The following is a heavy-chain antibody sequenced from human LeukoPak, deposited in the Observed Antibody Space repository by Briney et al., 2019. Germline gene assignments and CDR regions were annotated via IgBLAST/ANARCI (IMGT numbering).Heavy chain of an antibody. CDR2: ISSSSSYI. CDR1: GFTFSNAW. D-gene: IGHD1-1*01. V-gene: IGHV3-21*01. J-gene: IGHJ6*03. CDR3: ASTTREGGYYYYYYMDV. Sequence: GGSLRLSCAASGFTFSNAWMSWVRQAPGKGLEWVSSISSSSSYIYYADSVKGRFTISRDNAKNSLYLQMNSLRAEDTAVYYCASTTREGGYYYYYYMDVWGKGTTVTVSS.